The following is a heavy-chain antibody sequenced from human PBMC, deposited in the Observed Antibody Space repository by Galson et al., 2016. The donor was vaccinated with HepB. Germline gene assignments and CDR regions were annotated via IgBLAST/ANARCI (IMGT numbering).Heavy chain of an antibody. V-gene: IGHV4-59*01. Sequence: IRQPPGKGLEWIGYIYYTGSTNYNPSLKSRVTISVDTSKNQFSLKLSSVTAADTAVYFCARDRVWYFDLWGRGTLVTVAS. D-gene: IGHD3-10*01. CDR3: ARDRVWYFDL. CDR2: IYYTGST. J-gene: IGHJ2*01.